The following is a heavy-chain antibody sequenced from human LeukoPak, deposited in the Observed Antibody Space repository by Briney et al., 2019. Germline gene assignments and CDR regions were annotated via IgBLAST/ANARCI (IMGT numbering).Heavy chain of an antibody. D-gene: IGHD2-15*01. CDR2: INHSGST. J-gene: IGHJ6*02. V-gene: IGHV4-34*01. CDR3: ARGHPCCSGGSCYSGNYYYGMDV. CDR1: GGSFSGYY. Sequence: SETLSLTCAVYGGSFSGYYWSWIRQPPGKGLEWIGEINHSGSTNYNPSLKSRVTISVDTSKNQFSLKLSSVTAADTAVYYCARGHPCCSGGSCYSGNYYYGMDVWGQGTTVTVSS.